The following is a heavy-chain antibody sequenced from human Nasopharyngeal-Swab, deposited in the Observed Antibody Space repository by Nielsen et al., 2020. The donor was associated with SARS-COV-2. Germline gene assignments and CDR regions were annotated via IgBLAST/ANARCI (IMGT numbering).Heavy chain of an antibody. CDR3: ARVCDTDFWSGYYSPWFDP. J-gene: IGHJ5*02. D-gene: IGHD3-3*01. CDR2: IYYSGST. V-gene: IGHV4-31*03. CDR1: GGSISSGGYY. Sequence: SETLSLTCTVSGGSISSGGYYWSWIRHHPGKGLEWIGYIYYSGSTYYNPSLKSRVTISVDTSKNQFSLKLSSVTAADTAVYYCARVCDTDFWSGYYSPWFDPWGQGTLVTVSS.